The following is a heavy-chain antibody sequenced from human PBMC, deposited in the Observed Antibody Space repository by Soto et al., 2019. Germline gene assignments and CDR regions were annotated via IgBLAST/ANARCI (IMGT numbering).Heavy chain of an antibody. D-gene: IGHD5-18*01. CDR2: ISGSGGST. J-gene: IGHJ4*02. CDR1: GFTFSSYA. Sequence: GGSLRLSCAASGFTFSSYAMSWVRQAPGKGLEWVSAISGSGGSTYYADSVKGRFTISRDNSKNTLYLQMNSLRAEDTAVYYCAKVSERGYSYAEYYFDYWGQGTLVTVSS. CDR3: AKVSERGYSYAEYYFDY. V-gene: IGHV3-23*01.